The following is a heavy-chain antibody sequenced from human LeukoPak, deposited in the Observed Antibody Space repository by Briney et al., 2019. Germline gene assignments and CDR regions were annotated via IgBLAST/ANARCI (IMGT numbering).Heavy chain of an antibody. CDR2: IMPNGETR. CDR3: ARDRDGGFAFAI. J-gene: IGHJ3*02. CDR1: GFSFSNYV. Sequence: GGSLRLSCAASGFSFSNYVTHWVRQAPGKGLEYVSAIMPNGETRGYANSMKGRFTISRDNSKNTLYLQMGSLRAEDMAIYYCARDRDGGFAFAIWGQGTLVTVSS. V-gene: IGHV3-64*01. D-gene: IGHD2-15*01.